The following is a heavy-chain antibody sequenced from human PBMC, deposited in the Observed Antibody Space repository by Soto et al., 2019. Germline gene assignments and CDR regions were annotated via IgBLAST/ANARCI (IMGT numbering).Heavy chain of an antibody. J-gene: IGHJ4*02. Sequence: GGSLRLSCAASGFTFSSYAMSWVRQAPGKGLERVSAISGSGGGTYYADSVKGRFTISRDNSKNTLYLQMNSLRAEDTAVYYCAKDHSISSAADYWGQGTLVTVSS. CDR2: ISGSGGGT. CDR1: GFTFSSYA. V-gene: IGHV3-23*01. CDR3: AKDHSISSAADY. D-gene: IGHD6-6*01.